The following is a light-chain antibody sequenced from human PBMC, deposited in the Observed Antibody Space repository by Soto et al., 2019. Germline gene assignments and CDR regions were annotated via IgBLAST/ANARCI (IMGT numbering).Light chain of an antibody. V-gene: IGLV1-44*01. CDR3: ATWDDSPSVFYV. J-gene: IGLJ1*01. Sequence: QSVLTQPPSASGTPGQRVTISCSGSNSNIGNNNVNWYQQLPGAAPKLLIFATDQRLSGVPDRFSGSKSGTSASLAISGLQSEDEADYYCATWDDSPSVFYVFGNGTKLTVL. CDR1: NSNIGNNN. CDR2: ATD.